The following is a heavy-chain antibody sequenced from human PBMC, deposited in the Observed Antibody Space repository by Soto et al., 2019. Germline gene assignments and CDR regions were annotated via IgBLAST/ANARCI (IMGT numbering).Heavy chain of an antibody. J-gene: IGHJ5*02. CDR3: AKTFFSGSGSYRGWFDP. Sequence: PGGSLRLSCAASGFMFSSYAMSWVRQAPGKGLEWVSVISGSGDSIYYADSVKGRFTISRDNSKNTLYLQMKSLRAEGTALYYCAKTFFSGSGSYRGWFDPWRQGTLVTVPS. V-gene: IGHV3-23*01. CDR2: ISGSGDSI. D-gene: IGHD3-10*01. CDR1: GFMFSSYA.